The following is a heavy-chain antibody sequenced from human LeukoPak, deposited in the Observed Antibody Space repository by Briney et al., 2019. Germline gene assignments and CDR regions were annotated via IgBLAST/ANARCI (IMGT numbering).Heavy chain of an antibody. CDR2: ISGSGGST. Sequence: PGGSLRLSCAASGFTVSSNYMSWVRQAPGKGLEWVSAISGSGGSTYYADSVKGRFTISRDNSKNTLYLQMNSLRAEDTAVYYCARYCSSTSCSKAFDIWGQGTMVTVSS. D-gene: IGHD2-2*01. CDR3: ARYCSSTSCSKAFDI. V-gene: IGHV3-23*01. J-gene: IGHJ3*02. CDR1: GFTVSSNY.